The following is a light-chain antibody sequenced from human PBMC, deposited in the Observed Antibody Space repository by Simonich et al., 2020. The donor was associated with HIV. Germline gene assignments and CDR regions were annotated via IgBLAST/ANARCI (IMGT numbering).Light chain of an antibody. CDR1: QSVSSW. CDR3: QQYNNYRT. V-gene: IGKV1-5*03. CDR2: KAS. Sequence: DIQMTQSPSTLSASVGDTVTITCRASQSVSSWVAWYQQKPGKAPKLLIYKASTLESGVPLRFSGSGFGTEFTLTISSLQPDDFATYYCQQYNNYRTFGQGTKVEIK. J-gene: IGKJ1*01.